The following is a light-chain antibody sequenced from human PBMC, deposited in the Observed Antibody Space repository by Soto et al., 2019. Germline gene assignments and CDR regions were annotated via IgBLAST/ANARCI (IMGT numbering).Light chain of an antibody. Sequence: DIVMTQSPLSLPVTPGEPASISCRSSQCLLNNNGYNYLDLYLHKPGQSPQLLIYLSSNRSSGVAERFSGSGSGTDFTLNISSVEAEDVGVYHCMQGRTAPTTFGQGTKVEIK. CDR1: QCLLNNNGYNY. CDR2: LSS. CDR3: MQGRTAPTT. J-gene: IGKJ1*01. V-gene: IGKV2-28*01.